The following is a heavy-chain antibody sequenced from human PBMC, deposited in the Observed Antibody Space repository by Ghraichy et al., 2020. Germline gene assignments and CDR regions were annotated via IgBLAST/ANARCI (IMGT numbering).Heavy chain of an antibody. D-gene: IGHD4-23*01. J-gene: IGHJ4*02. CDR3: AKVVTIHLGVVGYYFDY. Sequence: GGSLRLSCAASGFTFSSFAMSWARQAPGKGLEWVSAISVNGDTTYYADSVKGRFTISRDISKNTLYLQMNSLRSEDTAVYYCAKVVTIHLGVVGYYFDYLGQGTLVTVSS. CDR2: ISVNGDTT. CDR1: GFTFSSFA. V-gene: IGHV3-23*01.